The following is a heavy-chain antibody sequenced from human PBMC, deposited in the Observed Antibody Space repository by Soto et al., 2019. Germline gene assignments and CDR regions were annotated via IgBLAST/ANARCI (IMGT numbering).Heavy chain of an antibody. J-gene: IGHJ5*02. Sequence: GAAVKVSCKASGGTFSSYAISWVRQAPGQGLEWMGGIIPIFGTANYAQKFQGRVTITADESTSTAYMELSSLRSEDTAVYYCARGSVTYNWFDPWGQGTLVTVSS. V-gene: IGHV1-69*13. CDR3: ARGSVTYNWFDP. CDR1: GGTFSSYA. CDR2: IIPIFGTA.